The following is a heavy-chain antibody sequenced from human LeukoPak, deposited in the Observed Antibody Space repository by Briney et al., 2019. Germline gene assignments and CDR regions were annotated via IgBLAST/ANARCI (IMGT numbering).Heavy chain of an antibody. V-gene: IGHV1-69*06. CDR1: GGTFSSYA. CDR3: ARAARRRDNWFDP. Sequence: ASVKVSCKASGGTFSSYAISWVRQAPGQGLEWMGGIIPIFGTANYAQKFQGRVTITADKSTSTAYMELRSLRSDDTAVYYCARAARRRDNWFDPWGQGTLVTVSS. CDR2: IIPIFGTA. J-gene: IGHJ5*02.